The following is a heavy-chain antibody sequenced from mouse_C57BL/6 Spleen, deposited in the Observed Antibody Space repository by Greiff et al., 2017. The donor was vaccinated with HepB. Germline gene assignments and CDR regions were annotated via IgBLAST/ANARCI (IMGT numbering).Heavy chain of an antibody. CDR3: ARGRYGNYDYYAMDY. CDR1: GFTFSSYG. V-gene: IGHV5-6*01. CDR2: ISSGGSYT. J-gene: IGHJ4*01. D-gene: IGHD2-10*02. Sequence: EVKVVESGGDLVKPGGSLKLSCAASGFTFSSYGMSWVRQTPDKRLEWVATISSGGSYTYYPDSVKGRFTISRDNAKNTLYLQMSSLKSEDTAMYYCARGRYGNYDYYAMDYWGQGTSVTVSS.